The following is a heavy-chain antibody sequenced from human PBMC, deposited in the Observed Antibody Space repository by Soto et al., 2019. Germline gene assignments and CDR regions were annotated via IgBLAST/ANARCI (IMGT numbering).Heavy chain of an antibody. V-gene: IGHV3-11*06. CDR3: ARDGITTPVPFDN. Sequence: QVQLVESGGGLVKPGGSLRLSCAASGFNFSDQYMSWIRQAPGKGLEWVSYISYSSSYSSYADSVRGRFTISRDNAKNSLYLQMNSLRAEDTAVYYCARDGITTPVPFDNWGQGTLGTVS. J-gene: IGHJ4*02. D-gene: IGHD3-22*01. CDR2: ISYSSSYS. CDR1: GFNFSDQY.